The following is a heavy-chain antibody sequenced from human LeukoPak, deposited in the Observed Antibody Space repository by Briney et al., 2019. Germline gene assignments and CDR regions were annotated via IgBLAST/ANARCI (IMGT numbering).Heavy chain of an antibody. D-gene: IGHD2-2*02. CDR2: ISAYNGNT. V-gene: IGHV1-18*01. Sequence: ASVKVSCKASGYTFTSYGISWVRQAPGQGLEWMGWISAYNGNTNYAQKLQGRVTMTTDTSTSTAYMELRSLRSDDTAVYYRARDRHYCSSTSCYNDGFDYWGQGTLVTVSS. J-gene: IGHJ4*02. CDR1: GYTFTSYG. CDR3: ARDRHYCSSTSCYNDGFDY.